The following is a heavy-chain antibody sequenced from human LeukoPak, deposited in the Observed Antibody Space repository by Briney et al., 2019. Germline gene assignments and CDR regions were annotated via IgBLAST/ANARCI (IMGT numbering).Heavy chain of an antibody. V-gene: IGHV3-48*04. Sequence: GGSLRLSCAASGFTFSSYTMNWVRQAPGKGLECVSYISGSSSTIYYADSVRGRFTISRDNAKNSLYLQMNSLRAEDTAVYYCARSYRGSGTPDYWGQGTLVTVSS. CDR2: ISGSSSTI. J-gene: IGHJ4*02. CDR1: GFTFSSYT. D-gene: IGHD3-10*01. CDR3: ARSYRGSGTPDY.